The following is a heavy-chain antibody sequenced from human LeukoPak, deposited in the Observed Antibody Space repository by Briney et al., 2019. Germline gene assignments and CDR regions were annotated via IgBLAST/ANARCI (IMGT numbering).Heavy chain of an antibody. Sequence: SGTLSLTCAVSGGSISSSNWWSWVRQPPGKGLEWIGEIYHSGSTNYNPSLKSRVTISVDTSKNQFSLKLSSVTAADTAVYYCARADVLLWFGESYYFDYWGRGTLVTVSS. CDR3: ARADVLLWFGESYYFDY. V-gene: IGHV4-4*02. D-gene: IGHD3-10*01. J-gene: IGHJ4*02. CDR2: IYHSGST. CDR1: GGSISSSNW.